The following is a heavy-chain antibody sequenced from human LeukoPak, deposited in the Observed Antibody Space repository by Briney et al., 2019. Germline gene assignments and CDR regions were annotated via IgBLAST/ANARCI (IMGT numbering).Heavy chain of an antibody. CDR3: AKDMAAAVSQYYGMDV. J-gene: IGHJ6*02. CDR2: ISWNSGSI. V-gene: IGHV3-9*01. D-gene: IGHD6-13*01. Sequence: GGSLRLSCAASGFTFDDYAMHWVRQAPGKGLEWVSGISWNSGSIGYADSVKGRFTISRDNAKNSLYLQMNSQRAEDTALYYCAKDMAAAVSQYYGMDVWGQGTTVTVSS. CDR1: GFTFDDYA.